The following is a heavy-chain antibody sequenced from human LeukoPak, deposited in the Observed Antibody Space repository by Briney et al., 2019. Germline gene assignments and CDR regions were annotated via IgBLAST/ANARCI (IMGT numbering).Heavy chain of an antibody. CDR1: GGTFSSFA. Sequence: SVKVSCKASGGTFSSFAISWVRQAPGQGLEWMGGIIPIFGTANYAQKYQGRVTIIADESTSTAYMELSSLRSEDTAVYYCAGYCSSTSYPVCFFDYWGQGTLVTVSS. CDR3: AGYCSSTSYPVCFFDY. V-gene: IGHV1-69*13. D-gene: IGHD2-2*01. J-gene: IGHJ4*02. CDR2: IIPIFGTA.